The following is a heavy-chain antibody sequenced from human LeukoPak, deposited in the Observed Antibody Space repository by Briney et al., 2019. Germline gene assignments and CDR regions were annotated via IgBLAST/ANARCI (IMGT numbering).Heavy chain of an antibody. CDR1: GFTFSSYA. J-gene: IGHJ4*02. Sequence: GGSLRLSCAASGFTFSSYAMHWVRQAPGKGLEWVAVISYDGSNKYYADSVKGRFTISRDNSKNTLYLQMNSLRAEDTAVYYCARGSGWLVRESYFDYCGQGTLVTVSS. CDR2: ISYDGSNK. V-gene: IGHV3-30-3*01. D-gene: IGHD6-19*01. CDR3: ARGSGWLVRESYFDY.